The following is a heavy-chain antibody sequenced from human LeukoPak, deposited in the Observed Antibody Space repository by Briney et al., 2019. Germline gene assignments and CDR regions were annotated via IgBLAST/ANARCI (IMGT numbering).Heavy chain of an antibody. D-gene: IGHD3-16*01. V-gene: IGHV4-34*01. CDR1: GGSFSDYY. Sequence: SETLSLTCAVYGGSFSDYYWSWIRQPPGKGLEWIGEINHSGSTNYNPSLKSRVTISVDTSKNQFSLKLSSVTAADTAVYYCARGFGLNDYWGQGTLVTVSS. CDR2: INHSGST. J-gene: IGHJ4*02. CDR3: ARGFGLNDY.